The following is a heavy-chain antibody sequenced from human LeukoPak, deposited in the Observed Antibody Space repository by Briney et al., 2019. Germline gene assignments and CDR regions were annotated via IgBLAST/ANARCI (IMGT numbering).Heavy chain of an antibody. CDR3: AKDNGYYYGSGSPAYFQH. D-gene: IGHD3-10*01. CDR2: LSWNSGSI. Sequence: GRSLRLSCAASGFTFDDYAMHWVRQAPGKGLEWVSGLSWNSGSIGYADSVKGRFTISRDNAKNSLYLQMNSLRAEDTALYYCAKDNGYYYGSGSPAYFQHWGQGTLVTVSS. CDR1: GFTFDDYA. J-gene: IGHJ1*01. V-gene: IGHV3-9*01.